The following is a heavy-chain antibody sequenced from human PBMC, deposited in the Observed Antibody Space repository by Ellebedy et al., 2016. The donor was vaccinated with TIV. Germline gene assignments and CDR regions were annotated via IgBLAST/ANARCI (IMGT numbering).Heavy chain of an antibody. J-gene: IGHJ6*02. CDR2: ISSEGSEK. Sequence: PGGSLRLSCAASGFTLNTYGMHWVRQTPDRGLEWVAFISSEGSEKYYVGSVKGRFTISRDISKNTLYLEMNSLRGDDTAVYYCAEEGGSSRGASGMDVWGQGTTVIVSS. V-gene: IGHV3-30*18. CDR1: GFTLNTYG. D-gene: IGHD6-6*01. CDR3: AEEGGSSRGASGMDV.